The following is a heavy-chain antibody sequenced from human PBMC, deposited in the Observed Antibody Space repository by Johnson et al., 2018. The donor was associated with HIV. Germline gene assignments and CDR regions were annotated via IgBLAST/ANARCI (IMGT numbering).Heavy chain of an antibody. Sequence: QVQLVESGGGVVQPGRSLRPSCAASGFTFSSYAMYWVRQAPGKGLEWVAVISYDGSNKYYADSVKGRFTISRDNSKNTLYLQMNSLRAEDTAVYYCARDGGGGALDIWGQGTMVIVSS. D-gene: IGHD3-16*01. CDR2: ISYDGSNK. J-gene: IGHJ3*02. V-gene: IGHV3-30*04. CDR1: GFTFSSYA. CDR3: ARDGGGGALDI.